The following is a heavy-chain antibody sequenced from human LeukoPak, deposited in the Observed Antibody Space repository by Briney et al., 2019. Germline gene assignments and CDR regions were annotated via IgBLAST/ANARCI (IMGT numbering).Heavy chain of an antibody. V-gene: IGHV4-39*07. CDR1: GGSITSSYY. CDR2: IYYSGST. CDR3: AKSNGYGLVDI. D-gene: IGHD3-10*01. Sequence: PSETLSLTCTVSGGSITSSYYWGWIRQPPGKGLEWIGSIYYSGSTYYSPSLKSRVTISLDTSRNQFSLKLNSVTAADTAVYYCAKSNGYGLVDIWGQGTMVTVSS. J-gene: IGHJ3*02.